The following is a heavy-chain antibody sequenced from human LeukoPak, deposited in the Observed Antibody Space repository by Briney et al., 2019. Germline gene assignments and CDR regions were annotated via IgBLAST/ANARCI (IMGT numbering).Heavy chain of an antibody. Sequence: GASVKVSCKASGYTFTGYYMHWVRQAPGQGLEWMGWINPNSGGTNYAQKFQGRVTLTRDKSISTAYMELNSLRSDDTAVYYCAGGRTDIVVVPATLRNYYFDYWGQGTLVTVSS. CDR3: AGGRTDIVVVPATLRNYYFDY. CDR1: GYTFTGYY. D-gene: IGHD2-2*01. V-gene: IGHV1-2*02. J-gene: IGHJ4*02. CDR2: INPNSGGT.